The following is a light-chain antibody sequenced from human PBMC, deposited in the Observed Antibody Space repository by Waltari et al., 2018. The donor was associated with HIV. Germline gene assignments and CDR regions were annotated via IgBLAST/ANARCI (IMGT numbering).Light chain of an antibody. V-gene: IGLV3-21*02. CDR2: DDS. CDR1: NLGSKS. J-gene: IGLJ2*01. CDR3: QVWDSSSDHVV. Sequence: SYVLTPPPSASVAPGQTARITCGGNNLGSKSVHWYQQKPGQAPVLVVYDDSDRPSGIPERFSGSNSGNTATLTISRVEAGVEADYYCQVWDSSSDHVVFGGGTKLTVL.